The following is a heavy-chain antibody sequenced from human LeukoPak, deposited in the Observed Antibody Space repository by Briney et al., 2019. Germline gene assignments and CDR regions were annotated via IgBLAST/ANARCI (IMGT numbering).Heavy chain of an antibody. CDR3: ARDLSSTSNWEFDY. J-gene: IGHJ4*02. CDR2: INPNTGVA. CDR1: GYTFADYF. Sequence: ASVKVSCKASGYTFADYFIHSVRQAPGQELEWMGRINPNTGVAQYATKFQGWVTMTRDTSISTDYVEVNRLISDDTAVYYCARDLSSTSNWEFDYWGQGTLVIVSS. V-gene: IGHV1-2*04. D-gene: IGHD1-26*01.